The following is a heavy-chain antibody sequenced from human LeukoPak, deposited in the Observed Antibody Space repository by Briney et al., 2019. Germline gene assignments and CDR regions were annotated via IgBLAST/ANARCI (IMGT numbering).Heavy chain of an antibody. Sequence: SSETLSLTCTVSGRSISSSSYYWGWLRQPPGKGLEWIGSIYYSGRTYYNPSLKSRVTISVDTSKNQFSLKLSSVTAADTAVYYCARHVAYCSSTSCYGTYYFDYWGQGTLVTVS. CDR1: GRSISSSSYY. CDR3: ARHVAYCSSTSCYGTYYFDY. D-gene: IGHD2-2*01. CDR2: IYYSGRT. J-gene: IGHJ4*02. V-gene: IGHV4-39*01.